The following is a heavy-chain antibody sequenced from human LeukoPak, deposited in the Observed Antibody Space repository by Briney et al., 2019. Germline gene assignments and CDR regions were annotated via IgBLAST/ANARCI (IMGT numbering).Heavy chain of an antibody. J-gene: IGHJ4*02. CDR1: GFTFSGYW. CDR3: ARDKIVGPTTLDY. V-gene: IGHV3-7*01. CDR2: IKQDGNEK. Sequence: GGSLRLSCAASGFTFSGYWMSWVRQTPEKGLEWVANIKQDGNEKYHVDSVKGRFTISRDNAKNSLYLQMNSLRADDTAVYYCARDKIVGPTTLDYWGQGTLVAVSS. D-gene: IGHD1-26*01.